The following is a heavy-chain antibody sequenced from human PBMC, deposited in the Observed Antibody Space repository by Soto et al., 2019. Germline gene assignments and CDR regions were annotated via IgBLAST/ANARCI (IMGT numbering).Heavy chain of an antibody. J-gene: IGHJ6*02. CDR3: ARQRLAATAMDNSYYYGMDV. CDR2: IYPGDSDT. Sequence: HGESLKISCKGSGYSFTSYWIGWVRQMPGKGLEWMGIIYPGDSDTRYSPSFQGQVTISADKSISTAYLQWSSLKASDTAMYYCARQRLAATAMDNSYYYGMDVWGQGTTVTVSS. CDR1: GYSFTSYW. V-gene: IGHV5-51*01. D-gene: IGHD5-18*01.